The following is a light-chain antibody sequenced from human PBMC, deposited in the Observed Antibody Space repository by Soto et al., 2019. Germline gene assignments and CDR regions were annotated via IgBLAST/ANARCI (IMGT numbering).Light chain of an antibody. CDR3: SSYTSSSTLV. CDR1: SSDVGGYNY. Sequence: QSALTQPASVSGSPGQSITISCTGTSSDVGGYNYVSWYQQHPGKAPKLMIYEVSNRPSGASNRFSGSKSGNTASLTISALQAEDEADYYCSSYTSSSTLVFGGGTKLTVL. J-gene: IGLJ2*01. CDR2: EVS. V-gene: IGLV2-14*01.